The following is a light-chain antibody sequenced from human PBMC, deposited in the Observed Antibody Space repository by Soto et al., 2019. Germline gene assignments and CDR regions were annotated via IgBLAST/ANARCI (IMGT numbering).Light chain of an antibody. CDR1: SSDIGGYNY. V-gene: IGLV2-8*01. CDR3: SSYAGSNNYV. CDR2: DVS. J-gene: IGLJ1*01. Sequence: LTQPPSASGSPGQSVTISCTGTSSDIGGYNYVSWYQQHPGKAPKLMIYDVSKRPSGVPDRFSGSKSGNTASLTVSGLQAEDEADYYCSSYAGSNNYVFGSGTKVTVL.